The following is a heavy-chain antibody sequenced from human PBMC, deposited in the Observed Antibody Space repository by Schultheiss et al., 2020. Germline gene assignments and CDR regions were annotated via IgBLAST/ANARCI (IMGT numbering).Heavy chain of an antibody. V-gene: IGHV4-59*08. J-gene: IGHJ4*02. CDR1: GGSISSYY. Sequence: SETLSLTCTVSGGSISSYYWSWIRQPPGKGLEWIGSIYQGGGTYYNPSLKSRVTISVDTSKNQLSLRLSSVTAADTAVYYCARGSYGDYGDCWGQGTLVTVSS. CDR3: ARGSYGDYGDC. D-gene: IGHD1-26*01. CDR2: IYQGGGT.